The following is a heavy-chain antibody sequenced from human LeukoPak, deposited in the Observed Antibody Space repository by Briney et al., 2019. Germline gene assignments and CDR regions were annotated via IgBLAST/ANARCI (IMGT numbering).Heavy chain of an antibody. D-gene: IGHD3-22*01. J-gene: IGHJ3*02. CDR3: ARGPRIVVVITRFDI. CDR1: GFTFSSYA. CDR2: IRGSGGST. V-gene: IGHV3-23*01. Sequence: GGSLRLSCEASGFTFSSYAMTWVRQAPGKGLEWVSSIRGSGGSTYNADSVKGRFTISRDDSKNTLYLQMNSLKASDTAMYYCARGPRIVVVITRFDIWGQGTMVTVSS.